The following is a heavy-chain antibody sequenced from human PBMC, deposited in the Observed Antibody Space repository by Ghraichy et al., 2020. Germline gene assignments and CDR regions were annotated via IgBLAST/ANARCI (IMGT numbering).Heavy chain of an antibody. Sequence: GESLNISCAASGFTFSMYLMSWVRQAPGKGLEWVANIRQDGSEKYYVDSVKGRFTISRDNAKNSLYLQMNSLRAEDTAVYYCAREKAASSGYYFYYYGMDAWGPGPPVPVS. CDR3: AREKAASSGYYFYYYGMDA. D-gene: IGHD3-22*01. J-gene: IGHJ6*02. CDR2: IRQDGSEK. CDR1: GFTFSMYL. V-gene: IGHV3-7*01.